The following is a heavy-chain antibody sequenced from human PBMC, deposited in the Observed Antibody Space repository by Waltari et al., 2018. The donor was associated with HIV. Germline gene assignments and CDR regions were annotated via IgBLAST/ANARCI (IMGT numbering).Heavy chain of an antibody. CDR2: ISTSRRAI. Sequence: EVQLVESGGGLVQPGGSLRLSCTASGFSFSSYSMYWVRQAPGKGLEWFSYISTSRRAICYADAVKGRFTISRDTAKNSLYLQMNSLRAEDTAVYYCARDRTRYYFDSWGQGTLVTVSS. CDR3: ARDRTRYYFDS. J-gene: IGHJ4*02. V-gene: IGHV3-48*01. D-gene: IGHD6-6*01. CDR1: GFSFSSYS.